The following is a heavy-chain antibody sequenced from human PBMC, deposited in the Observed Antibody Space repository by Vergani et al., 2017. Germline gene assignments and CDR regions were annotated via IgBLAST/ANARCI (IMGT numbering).Heavy chain of an antibody. Sequence: QVQLVQSGAEVKKPGASVKVSCKASGYTFTSYYMHWVRQAPGQGLEWMGIINPSGGSTSNAQKFQGRVTMNRDTSTSTVYMELGSLRSEDTAVYYCARDRSYGPDTEYYFDYGGQGGLVTVSS. CDR2: INPSGGST. CDR1: GYTFTSYY. J-gene: IGHJ4*02. CDR3: ARDRSYGPDTEYYFDY. V-gene: IGHV1-46*03. D-gene: IGHD5-18*01.